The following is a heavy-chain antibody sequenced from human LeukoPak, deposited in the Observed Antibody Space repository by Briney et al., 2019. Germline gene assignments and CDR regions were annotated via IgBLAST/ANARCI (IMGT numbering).Heavy chain of an antibody. J-gene: IGHJ4*02. V-gene: IGHV3-23*01. Sequence: PGGSLRLSCEASGVTFSTNDMRWVRQAPGKGLEWVSVLSVRGGRPYYADSVKGRFTISRDNSKNTLYLQMNSLRAEDTAVYYCAKGGWLEIWGQGALVTVSS. CDR1: GVTFSTND. CDR3: AKGGWLEI. D-gene: IGHD5-12*01. CDR2: LSVRGGRP.